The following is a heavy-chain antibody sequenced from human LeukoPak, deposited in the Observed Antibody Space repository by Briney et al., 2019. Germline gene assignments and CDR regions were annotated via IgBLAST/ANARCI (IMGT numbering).Heavy chain of an antibody. CDR3: ARGEEYCSGGSCRLFDY. D-gene: IGHD2-15*01. J-gene: IGHJ4*02. Sequence: SVKVTCKASGGTFSSYAISWVRQAPGQGLEWMGGIIPIFGTSNYAQKFQGRVTITADESTSTAYMELSSLRSEDTDVYYCARGEEYCSGGSCRLFDYWGQGTLVTVST. CDR1: GGTFSSYA. CDR2: IIPIFGTS. V-gene: IGHV1-69*13.